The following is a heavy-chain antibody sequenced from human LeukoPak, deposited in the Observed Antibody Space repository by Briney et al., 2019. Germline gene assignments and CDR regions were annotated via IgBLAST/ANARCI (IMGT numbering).Heavy chain of an antibody. CDR2: INPNSGGT. V-gene: IGHV1-2*02. CDR1: GYTFIGYY. Sequence: ASVKVSCKASGYTFIGYYMDWVRQAPGQGLEWMGWINPNSGGTNYAQKCRGRVTMTRDTSSGTAYMELSRLRSDDTAVYYCARDSFDFYGMDVWGQGTTVTVSS. CDR3: ARDSFDFYGMDV. J-gene: IGHJ6*02. D-gene: IGHD3-3*01.